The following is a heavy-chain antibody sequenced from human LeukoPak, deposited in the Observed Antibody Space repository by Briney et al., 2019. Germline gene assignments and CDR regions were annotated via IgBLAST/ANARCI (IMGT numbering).Heavy chain of an antibody. CDR3: ARQGAVGATGFDF. Sequence: WGWIRQPPGKGLEWIGKIYYSGSSYNNPSLESRVVISLDTSRNQFSLKLTSVTATGTAVYYCARQGAVGATGFDFWGQGILVTVSS. D-gene: IGHD1-26*01. V-gene: IGHV4-39*01. J-gene: IGHJ4*02. CDR2: IYYSGSS.